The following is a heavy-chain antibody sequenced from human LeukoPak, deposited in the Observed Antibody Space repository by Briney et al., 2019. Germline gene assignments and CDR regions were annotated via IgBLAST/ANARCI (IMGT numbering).Heavy chain of an antibody. CDR2: ISGGGSST. CDR1: GFTFSIYA. V-gene: IGHV3-23*01. Sequence: PGGSLRLSCVASGFTFSIYAMSWVRQAPGRGLEWVSTISGGGSSTYYADSVKGRLTISRDNSKNTLYLQMNSLRAEDTAVYYCAKDLQVAVTPRDFDYWGQGTLVTVSS. CDR3: AKDLQVAVTPRDFDY. D-gene: IGHD6-19*01. J-gene: IGHJ4*02.